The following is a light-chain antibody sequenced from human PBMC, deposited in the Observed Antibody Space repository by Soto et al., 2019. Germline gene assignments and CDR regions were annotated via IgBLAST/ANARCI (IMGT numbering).Light chain of an antibody. CDR3: HQYGSAQSWT. CDR2: GSS. V-gene: IGKV3-20*01. CDR1: QSISSNY. Sequence: EIVLTQSPGTLSLFPGERATLSCRASQSISSNYLACYQQKPGQAPRLLIHGSSNSATGTPDRFSSAGAGTDFTLTISRLEPEDVAVYYCHQYGSAQSWTFGQGTKVEIK. J-gene: IGKJ1*01.